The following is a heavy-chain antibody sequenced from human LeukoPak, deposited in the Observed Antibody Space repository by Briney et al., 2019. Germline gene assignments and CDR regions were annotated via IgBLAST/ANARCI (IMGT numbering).Heavy chain of an antibody. CDR3: TRDSPNDYSNWFDP. Sequence: PGGSLRLSCAASGFTFSSYWMTWVRQAPGKGLEWVGFIRSKAYGGTTEYAASVKGRFTISRDDSKNIAYLQMNSLKTEDTAVYYCTRDSPNDYSNWFDPWGQGTLVTVSS. V-gene: IGHV3-49*04. CDR1: GFTFSSYW. CDR2: IRSKAYGGTT. J-gene: IGHJ5*02. D-gene: IGHD4-11*01.